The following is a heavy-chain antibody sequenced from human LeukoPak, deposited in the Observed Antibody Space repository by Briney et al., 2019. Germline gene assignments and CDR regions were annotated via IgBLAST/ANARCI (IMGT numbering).Heavy chain of an antibody. J-gene: IGHJ4*02. CDR3: ARRRDYYDSSGYFYFDY. Sequence: SETLSLTCAVYGGSFSGYYWSWIRQPPGKGLEWIGEINHSGSTNYNPSLKSRVTISVDTSKNQFSRKLSSVTAADTAVYYCARRRDYYDSSGYFYFDYWGQGTLVTVSS. CDR1: GGSFSGYY. V-gene: IGHV4-34*01. CDR2: INHSGST. D-gene: IGHD3-22*01.